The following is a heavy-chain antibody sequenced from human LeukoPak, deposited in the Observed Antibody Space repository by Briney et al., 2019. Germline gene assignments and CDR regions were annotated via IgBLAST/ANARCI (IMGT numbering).Heavy chain of an antibody. Sequence: GGSLRLSCAASGFTFSSYSMNWVRQAPGKGLEWLGFVRSKTYGGTTEYAASVKGRFTISRDDSKSIAYLQINSLITEDTAMYYCTRDALRGSGLFSGDAFDIWGQGTVVTVSS. D-gene: IGHD5-12*01. CDR3: TRDALRGSGLFSGDAFDI. CDR1: GFTFSSYS. V-gene: IGHV3-49*04. CDR2: VRSKTYGGTT. J-gene: IGHJ3*02.